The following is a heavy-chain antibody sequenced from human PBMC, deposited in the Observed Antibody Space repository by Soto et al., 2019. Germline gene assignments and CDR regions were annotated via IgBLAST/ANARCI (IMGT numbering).Heavy chain of an antibody. CDR3: ARWSYLDY. D-gene: IGHD3-3*01. V-gene: IGHV3-23*01. CDR1: GFSFGSYA. CDR2: ISGSDGKT. J-gene: IGHJ4*02. Sequence: GGSLRLSCAASGFSFGSYALSWVRQAPGKGLEWVSTISGSDGKTFYADSVKGRFSISRDTSQSTLYLQMNSLRADDTAIYYCARWSYLDYWGQGTRVTAPQ.